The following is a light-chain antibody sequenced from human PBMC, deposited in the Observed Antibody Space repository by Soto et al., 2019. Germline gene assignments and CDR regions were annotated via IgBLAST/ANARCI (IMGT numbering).Light chain of an antibody. CDR3: QQYKSYWT. V-gene: IGKV1-5*01. CDR1: QGISTY. Sequence: DIQMTQSPSSLSESAGDRVTITCRASQGISTYLNWYQQKPGKAPKLLIYDASSLESGVPSRFSGSGSGTEFTLTISSLQPDDFATYYCQQYKSYWTFGQGTRLEIK. J-gene: IGKJ5*01. CDR2: DAS.